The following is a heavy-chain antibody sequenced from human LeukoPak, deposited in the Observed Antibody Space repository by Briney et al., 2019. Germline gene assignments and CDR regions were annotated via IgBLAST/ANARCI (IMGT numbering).Heavy chain of an antibody. V-gene: IGHV1-8*01. D-gene: IGHD3-3*01. J-gene: IGHJ4*02. Sequence: ASVKVSCKGSGYTFTSYDIYWVRQAPGQGLEWMGWRNPNSGNTGYAQKYQGRVTMTRNTSISTAYMELSSLRSEDTAVYYCARGPGGDFWSGYGNDYWGQGTLVTVSS. CDR3: ARGPGGDFWSGYGNDY. CDR2: RNPNSGNT. CDR1: GYTFTSYD.